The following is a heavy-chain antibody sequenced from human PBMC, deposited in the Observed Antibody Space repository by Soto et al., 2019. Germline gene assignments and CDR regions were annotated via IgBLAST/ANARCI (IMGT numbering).Heavy chain of an antibody. J-gene: IGHJ3*02. CDR3: SRDVSGSILTGYYDHDAFDI. Sequence: GGSLRLSCAASGFTFSSYEMNWVRQAPGKGLEWVSYISSSGSNIYYADSVKGRFTISRDNAKNSLYLQMNSLRAEDSAVYYFSRDVSGSILTGYYDHDAFDIWGQGTLVPVSS. CDR2: ISSSGSNI. V-gene: IGHV3-48*03. CDR1: GFTFSSYE. D-gene: IGHD3-9*01.